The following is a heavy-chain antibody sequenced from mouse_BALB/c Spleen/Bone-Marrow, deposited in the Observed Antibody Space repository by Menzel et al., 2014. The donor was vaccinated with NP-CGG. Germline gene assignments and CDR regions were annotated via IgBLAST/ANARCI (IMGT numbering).Heavy chain of an antibody. J-gene: IGHJ3*01. Sequence: VQLQQSGAALVKPGASVKLSCTASGFNIKDTYMHWVKQRPEQGLEWIGRIDPANGNTKYDPKFQGKATITADTSSNTAYLQLSSLTSEDTAFYYCARLDLFACWGQGTLVTVSA. CDR2: IDPANGNT. CDR1: GFNIKDTY. V-gene: IGHV14-3*02. CDR3: ARLDLFAC.